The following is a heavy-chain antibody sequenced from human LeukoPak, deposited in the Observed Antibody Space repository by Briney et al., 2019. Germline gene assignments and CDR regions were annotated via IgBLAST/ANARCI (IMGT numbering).Heavy chain of an antibody. CDR2: IYYSGTT. Sequence: SETLSLTCTVSGGSISHYYWSWIRQSPGKGLEWIGYIYYSGTTNYNPSLESRVTISVDTSRNQFSLQLRSVTAADTAVYYCAREDPQTTVPEGMDVWGQGATVIVSS. CDR1: GGSISHYY. D-gene: IGHD4-17*01. CDR3: AREDPQTTVPEGMDV. V-gene: IGHV4-59*01. J-gene: IGHJ6*02.